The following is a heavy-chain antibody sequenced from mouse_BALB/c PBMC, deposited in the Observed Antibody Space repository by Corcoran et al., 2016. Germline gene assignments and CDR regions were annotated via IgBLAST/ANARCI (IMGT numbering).Heavy chain of an antibody. CDR1: GYPFSSYW. D-gene: IGHD2-1*01. CDR3: ASGNEFAY. CDR2: ILPGSGST. Sequence: QVQLQQSGAELMKPGASVKISCKATGYPFSSYWIEWVKQRPGHGLEWIGEILPGSGSTNYNEKFKGKATFTADTSSNTAYMQLSSLTSEDSAVYYCASGNEFAYWGQGTLVTVSA. V-gene: IGHV1-9*01. J-gene: IGHJ3*01.